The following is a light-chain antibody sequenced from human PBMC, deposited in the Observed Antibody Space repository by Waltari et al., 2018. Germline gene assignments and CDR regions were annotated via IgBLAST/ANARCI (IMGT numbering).Light chain of an antibody. CDR1: SSDVGGYNY. CDR2: DVS. CDR3: CSYAGGYSWV. Sequence: QSALTQPRSVSGSPGQSVTISCTGTSSDVGGYNYVSWYQQHPVKAPNLMIYDVSKRPSGVPDRFSGSKSGNTASLTSSGLQAEDEADYYCCSYAGGYSWVFGGGTKLTVL. V-gene: IGLV2-11*01. J-gene: IGLJ3*02.